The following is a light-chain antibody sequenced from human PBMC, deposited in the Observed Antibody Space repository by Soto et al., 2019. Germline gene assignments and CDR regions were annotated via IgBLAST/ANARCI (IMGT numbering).Light chain of an antibody. CDR3: QQCSISPLT. Sequence: EIVLTQSPGTLSLSPGERATLSCRASQSVTNNYLAWYQQKPGQAPRLLIHDASSRATGIPDRFSGSGSGTDFTLTISRLEPEDFAVYYCQQCSISPLTFGGGTKVDIK. J-gene: IGKJ4*01. CDR1: QSVTNNY. V-gene: IGKV3-20*01. CDR2: DAS.